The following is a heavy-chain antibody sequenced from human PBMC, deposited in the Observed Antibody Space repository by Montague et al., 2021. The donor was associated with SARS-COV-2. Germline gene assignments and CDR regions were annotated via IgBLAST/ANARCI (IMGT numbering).Heavy chain of an antibody. Sequence: PALVKPTQTLTLTCTLFGFSINADGVGVGWIRQPPGKALEWLALIYWNEDRLYNSSLKNRLSITKDTSKNQVLLTLTNVDPVDTARYYCARRFTDYASSSSWFDPWGQGILVTVS. CDR2: IYWNEDR. CDR3: ARRFTDYASSSSWFDP. J-gene: IGHJ5*02. CDR1: GFSINADGVG. D-gene: IGHD3-10*01. V-gene: IGHV2-5*01.